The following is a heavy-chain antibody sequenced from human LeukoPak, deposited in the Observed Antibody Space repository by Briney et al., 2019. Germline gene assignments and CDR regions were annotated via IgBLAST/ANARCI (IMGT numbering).Heavy chain of an antibody. J-gene: IGHJ4*02. CDR2: INPNSGGT. CDR1: GYTFTGYY. Sequence: ASVKVPCKASGYTFTGYYMHWVRQAPGQGLEWMGWINPNSGGTNYAQKSQGRVTMTRDTSISTAYMELSRLRSDDTAVYYCASAQSSSDLDYWGQGTLVTVSS. D-gene: IGHD3-22*01. V-gene: IGHV1-2*02. CDR3: ASAQSSSDLDY.